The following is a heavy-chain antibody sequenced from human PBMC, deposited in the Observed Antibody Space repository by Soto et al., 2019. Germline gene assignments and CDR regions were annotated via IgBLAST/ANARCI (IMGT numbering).Heavy chain of an antibody. CDR2: IRSKANSYAT. Sequence: GGSLRLSCAASGFTFSGSAMHWVRQASGKGLEWVGRIRSKANSYATVYAASVKGRFTISRDDSKNTAYLQMNSLKTEDTAVYYCTRHAIAVAGIDYWGQGTLVTVSS. CDR1: GFTFSGSA. V-gene: IGHV3-73*01. D-gene: IGHD6-19*01. J-gene: IGHJ4*02. CDR3: TRHAIAVAGIDY.